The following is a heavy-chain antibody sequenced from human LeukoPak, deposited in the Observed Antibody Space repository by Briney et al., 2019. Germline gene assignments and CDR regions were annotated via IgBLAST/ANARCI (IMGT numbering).Heavy chain of an antibody. J-gene: IGHJ4*02. Sequence: PGGSLRLSCAASGFTVSSNYMTWVRQAPGKGLEWVATVNQDGSEKYYVDSVKGRFTISRDNAKNSLYLQMNSLRAEDTAVYYCARDQDYPNENYALYWGQGTLVTVSS. D-gene: IGHD1-7*01. CDR3: ARDQDYPNENYALY. V-gene: IGHV3-7*01. CDR1: GFTVSSNY. CDR2: VNQDGSEK.